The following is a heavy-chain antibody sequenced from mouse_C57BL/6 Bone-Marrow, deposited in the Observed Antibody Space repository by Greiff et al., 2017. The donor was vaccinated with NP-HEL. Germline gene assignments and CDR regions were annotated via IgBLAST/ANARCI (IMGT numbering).Heavy chain of an antibody. CDR2: IDPSDSET. CDR3: AREGGTVVYWYFDV. CDR1: GYTFTSYW. D-gene: IGHD1-1*01. V-gene: IGHV1-52*01. J-gene: IGHJ1*03. Sequence: QVQLQQPGAELVRPGSSVKLSCKASGYTFTSYWMHWVKQRPIQGLEWIGNIDPSDSETHYNQKFKDKATLTVDKSSSTAYMQLSSLTSEDSAVDYWAREGGTVVYWYFDVWGTGTTVTVSS.